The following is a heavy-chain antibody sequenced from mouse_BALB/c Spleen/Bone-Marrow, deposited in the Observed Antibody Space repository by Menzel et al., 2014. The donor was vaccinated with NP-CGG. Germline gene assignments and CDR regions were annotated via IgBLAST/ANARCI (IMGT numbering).Heavy chain of an antibody. CDR2: INPDSSTI. V-gene: IGHV4-1*02. CDR1: GFDFSRYW. J-gene: IGHJ4*01. CDR3: ARHHYYGYVDY. Sequence: EVKVEESGGGLVQPGGSLKLSCAASGFDFSRYWMSWVRRAPGKGLEWIGEINPDSSTINYTPSLKDKFIISRDNAKNTLYLQMSKVRSEDTALYYCARHHYYGYVDYWGQGTSVTVSS. D-gene: IGHD1-2*01.